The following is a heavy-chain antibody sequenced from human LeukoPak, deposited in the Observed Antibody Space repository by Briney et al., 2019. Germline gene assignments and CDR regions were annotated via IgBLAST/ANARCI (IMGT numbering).Heavy chain of an antibody. CDR1: GYTFTSYG. Sequence: ASVKVSCKASGYTFTSYGISWMRQAPGQGLEWMGWISAYNGNTNYAQKLQGRVTMTTDTSTSTAYMELRSLRSDDTAVYYCARDMGAPTAVAGTTYYYGMDVWGQGTTVTVSS. CDR3: ARDMGAPTAVAGTTYYYGMDV. CDR2: ISAYNGNT. D-gene: IGHD6-19*01. V-gene: IGHV1-18*01. J-gene: IGHJ6*02.